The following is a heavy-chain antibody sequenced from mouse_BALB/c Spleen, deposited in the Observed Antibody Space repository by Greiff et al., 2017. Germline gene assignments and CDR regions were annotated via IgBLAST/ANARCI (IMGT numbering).Heavy chain of an antibody. CDR3: ARVGLRLPYYYAMDY. J-gene: IGHJ4*01. Sequence: LVKTGASVKISCKASGYSFTGYYMHWVKQSHGKSLEWIGYISCYNGATSYNQKFKGKATFTVDTSSSTAYMQFNSLTSEDSAVYYCARVGLRLPYYYAMDYWGQGTSVTVSS. V-gene: IGHV1S34*01. CDR2: ISCYNGAT. CDR1: GYSFTGYY. D-gene: IGHD1-2*01.